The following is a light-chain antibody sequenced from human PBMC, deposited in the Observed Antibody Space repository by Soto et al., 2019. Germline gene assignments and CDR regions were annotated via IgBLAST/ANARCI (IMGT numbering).Light chain of an antibody. CDR3: QQYYSTPPT. V-gene: IGKV4-1*01. J-gene: IGKJ4*01. CDR1: QSVLYSSNNKNY. Sequence: DIVMTQSPDSLAVSLGERATINCKSSQSVLYSSNNKNYLAWYQQKPGQPPKLLIYWASTRESGDPDRFSGSGSGTDFPLTISSLPAADVAVYYGQQYYSTPPTFGGGTKVDIK. CDR2: WAS.